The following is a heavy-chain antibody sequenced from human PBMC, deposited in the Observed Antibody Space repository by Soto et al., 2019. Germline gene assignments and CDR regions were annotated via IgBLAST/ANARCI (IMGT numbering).Heavy chain of an antibody. CDR2: IYYSGST. J-gene: IGHJ4*02. V-gene: IGHV4-39*01. D-gene: IGHD3-22*01. CDR1: GGSISSSSYY. CDR3: ARHPGGSSGYDVHFDY. Sequence: ETLSLTCTVSGGSISSSSYYWGWIRQPPRKGLEWIGSIYYSGSTYYNPSLKSRVTISVDTSKNQFSLKLSSVTAADTAVYYCARHPGGSSGYDVHFDYWGQGTLVTVSS.